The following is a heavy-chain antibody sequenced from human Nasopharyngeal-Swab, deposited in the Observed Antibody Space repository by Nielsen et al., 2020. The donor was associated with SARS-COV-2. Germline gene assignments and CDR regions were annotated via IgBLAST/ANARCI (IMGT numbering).Heavy chain of an antibody. V-gene: IGHV1-46*01. CDR1: GYTFTSYY. D-gene: IGHD4-23*01. CDR2: INPSGGGT. CDR3: ARDRDKGGNPHAVDV. Sequence: ASVKVSCKASGYTFTSYYLHWVRQAPGQGLEWMGIINPSGGGTDYTEKFQGRITMTRDTSTGTVYMELSSLRPEDTAIYYCARDRDKGGNPHAVDVWGQGTMVTISS. J-gene: IGHJ3*01.